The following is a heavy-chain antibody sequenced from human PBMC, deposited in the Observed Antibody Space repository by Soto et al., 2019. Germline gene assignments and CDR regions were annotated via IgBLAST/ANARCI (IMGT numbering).Heavy chain of an antibody. CDR2: INKDGSTT. V-gene: IGHV3-74*01. J-gene: IGHJ6*02. D-gene: IGHD3-16*01. CDR1: GFPFSGHW. Sequence: EVQVVESGGGLVQPGGSLRLSCAASGFPFSGHWMHWVRQAPGRGLVWVAHINKDGSTTNYADSVKGRFTISRDNAKNILYLQMNALRAEDTAVYYCTRAILWGTPFYFYHMDVWGQGTTVTVSS. CDR3: TRAILWGTPFYFYHMDV.